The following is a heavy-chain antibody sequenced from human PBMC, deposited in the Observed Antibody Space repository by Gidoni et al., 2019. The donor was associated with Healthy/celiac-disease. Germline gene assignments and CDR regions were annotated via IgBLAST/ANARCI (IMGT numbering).Heavy chain of an antibody. Sequence: QVQLVQSGAEVKKPGASVKVSCKASGYTFTGYYMHWVRQAPGQGLEWMGWINPNSGGTNYAQKLQGRVTMTRDTSISTAYMELSRLRSDDTAVYYCARPLDYGLYYFDYWGQGTLVTVSS. J-gene: IGHJ4*02. CDR1: GYTFTGYY. V-gene: IGHV1-2*02. D-gene: IGHD4-17*01. CDR3: ARPLDYGLYYFDY. CDR2: INPNSGGT.